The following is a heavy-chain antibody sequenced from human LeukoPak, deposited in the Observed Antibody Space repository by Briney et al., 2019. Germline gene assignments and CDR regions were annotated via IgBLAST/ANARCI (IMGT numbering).Heavy chain of an antibody. D-gene: IGHD6-6*01. J-gene: IGHJ4*02. CDR1: GGSFSGYY. CDR3: ARDSAVGVSSFDY. Sequence: PSETLSLTCAVYGGSFSGYYWSWIRQPPGKGLEWIGEINHSGSTNYNPSLKSRVTISVDTSKNQFSLKLSSVTAADTAVYYCARDSAVGVSSFDYWGQGTLVTVSS. V-gene: IGHV4-34*01. CDR2: INHSGST.